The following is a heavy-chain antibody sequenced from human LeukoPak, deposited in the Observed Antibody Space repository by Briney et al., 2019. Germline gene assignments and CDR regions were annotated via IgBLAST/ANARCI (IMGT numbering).Heavy chain of an antibody. J-gene: IGHJ3*02. CDR3: AKDRRSGWPDDAFEI. D-gene: IGHD6-19*01. CDR1: GFTFNSYA. Sequence: GGSLRLSCAASGFTFNSYAMSWVRQAPGKGLQWVSGITNNGGNTYYADSVKGRFTISRDNSKNTLYLQMNSPRVEDTAIYYCAKDRRSGWPDDAFEIWGQGTMVTVSS. CDR2: ITNNGGNT. V-gene: IGHV3-23*01.